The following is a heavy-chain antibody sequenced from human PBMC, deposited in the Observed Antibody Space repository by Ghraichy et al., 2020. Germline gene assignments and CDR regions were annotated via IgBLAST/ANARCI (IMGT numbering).Heavy chain of an antibody. CDR2: IKSKTDGGTT. CDR1: GFTFSNAW. D-gene: IGHD3-3*01. Sequence: SCAASGFTFSNAWMSWVRQAPGKGLEWVGLIKSKTDGGTTDYAAPVKGRFTISRDGSKNTLYLQMNSLKTEDTAVYYCTTDFYDFWSGSDYWGQGTLVTVSS. V-gene: IGHV3-15*01. CDR3: TTDFYDFWSGSDY. J-gene: IGHJ4*02.